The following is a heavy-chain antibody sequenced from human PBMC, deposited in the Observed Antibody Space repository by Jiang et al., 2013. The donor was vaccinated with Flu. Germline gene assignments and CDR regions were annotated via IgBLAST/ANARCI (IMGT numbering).Heavy chain of an antibody. CDR3: AGHYDPNGGGYSYGWAFDI. V-gene: IGHV1-69-2*01. CDR1: GYTFTDYY. D-gene: IGHD5-18*01. CDR2: VDPEDGET. J-gene: IGHJ3*02. Sequence: SGAEVKKPGATAKISCKVSGYTFTDYYMHWVQQAPGKGLEWMGLVDPEDGETIYAEKFQGRVTITADTSTDTAYMELSSLRSEDTAVYYRAGHYDPNGGGYSYGWAFDIWGQGTMVTVSS.